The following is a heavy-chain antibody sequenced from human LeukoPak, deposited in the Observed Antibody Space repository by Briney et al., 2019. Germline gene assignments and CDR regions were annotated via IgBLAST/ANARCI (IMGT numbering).Heavy chain of an antibody. V-gene: IGHV4-30-2*01. CDR2: MYHSGST. CDR3: AGQYYDMLTGYNYFDY. Sequence: SETLSLTCAVSGGSISSGVYSWSWIRQPPGKGLEWIGYMYHSGSTYHHPSLKSRVTISVDRSKIPFSLKLSSVTAADTAVYYFAGQYYDMLTGYNYFDYWGQGTLVTVSS. J-gene: IGHJ4*02. CDR1: GGSISSGVYS. D-gene: IGHD3-9*01.